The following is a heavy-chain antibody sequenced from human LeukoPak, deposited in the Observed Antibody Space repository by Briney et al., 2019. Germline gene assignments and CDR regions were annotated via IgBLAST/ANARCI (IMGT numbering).Heavy chain of an antibody. J-gene: IGHJ3*02. CDR3: AREYYDSSGLKHAFDI. CDR2: IDPDSGGT. CDR1: GYTFTDYY. D-gene: IGHD3-22*01. Sequence: ASVKVSCKTSGYTFTDYYMHWVRQAPGQGLEWMASIDPDSGGTNYAQRFQGRVTVTRDTSITTAYMELSRLRFDDTAVYYCAREYYDSSGLKHAFDIWGQGTKVIVSS. V-gene: IGHV1-2*02.